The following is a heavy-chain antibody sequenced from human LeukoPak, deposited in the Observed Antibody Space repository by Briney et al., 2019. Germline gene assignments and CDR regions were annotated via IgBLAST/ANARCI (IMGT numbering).Heavy chain of an antibody. V-gene: IGHV3-21*01. Sequence: PGGSLRLSCAASGFTFSSYSMNWVRRAPGKGLEWVSSISSSSSYIYYADSVKGRFTISRDNAKNSLYLQMNSLRAEDTAVYYCARDQLSIAVAGTIDYWVQGTLVTVSS. CDR1: GFTFSSYS. J-gene: IGHJ4*02. D-gene: IGHD6-19*01. CDR2: ISSSSSYI. CDR3: ARDQLSIAVAGTIDY.